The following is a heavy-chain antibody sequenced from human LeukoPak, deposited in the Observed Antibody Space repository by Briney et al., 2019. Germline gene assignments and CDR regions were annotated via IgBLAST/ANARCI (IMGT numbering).Heavy chain of an antibody. CDR3: ATLPYGSGSFH. V-gene: IGHV4-38-2*01. CDR1: GYSISSGYY. CDR2: LHHSGST. D-gene: IGHD3-10*01. Sequence: KPSETLSLTCAVSGYSISSGYYWGWIRQPPGQGLEWIGSLHHSGSTDYNPSLKSRVTISVDTSKNQFSLKLSSVTVADTAVYYCATLPYGSGSFHWGQGTLVTVSS. J-gene: IGHJ4*02.